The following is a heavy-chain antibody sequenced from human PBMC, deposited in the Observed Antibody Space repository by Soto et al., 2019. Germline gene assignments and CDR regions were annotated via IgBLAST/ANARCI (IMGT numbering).Heavy chain of an antibody. CDR3: ERAGKYYYGSGSPYYYGMDV. CDR1: GYTFTSYG. D-gene: IGHD3-10*01. CDR2: ISGYNGNT. V-gene: IGHV1-18*04. Sequence: QVQLVQSGAEVKKPGASVKVSCKASGYTFTSYGVSWVRQAPGQGLEWMGWISGYNGNTNYAQKLHGRVTMTTDTSTSTAYMELRSLRSDDTAVYYCERAGKYYYGSGSPYYYGMDVWGQGITVTVSS. J-gene: IGHJ6*02.